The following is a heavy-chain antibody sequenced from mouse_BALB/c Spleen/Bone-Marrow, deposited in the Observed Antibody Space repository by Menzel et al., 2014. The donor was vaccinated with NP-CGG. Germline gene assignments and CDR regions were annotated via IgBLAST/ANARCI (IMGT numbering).Heavy chain of an antibody. V-gene: IGHV4-1*02. CDR3: ARLGYYGSFAY. D-gene: IGHD1-2*01. J-gene: IGHJ3*01. CDR2: INPDSNTI. CDR1: GFDFSGFW. Sequence: VQLQQSGGGLVQTGGSLKLSCAASGFDFSGFWMSWVRQAPGRGLEWIGEINPDSNTINYSPSLKDKFIISRDNAKNTLYLQMSKVRSEDTALYYCARLGYYGSFAYWGQGTLVTVSA.